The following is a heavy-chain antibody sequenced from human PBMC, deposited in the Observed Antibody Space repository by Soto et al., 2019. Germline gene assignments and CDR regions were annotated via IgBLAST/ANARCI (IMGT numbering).Heavy chain of an antibody. D-gene: IGHD3-10*01. V-gene: IGHV3-7*05. CDR3: ANTVV. Sequence: EVQLVESGGGLVQPGESLRLSCAASGFTFSAFWMTWLRQAPGKGLEWVANIKRDGTVTHYGDSLKGRFTISRDNAKNSLYLQMNSLRADDTAVYYCANTVVRGLGTTVTVSS. J-gene: IGHJ6*01. CDR2: IKRDGTVT. CDR1: GFTFSAFW.